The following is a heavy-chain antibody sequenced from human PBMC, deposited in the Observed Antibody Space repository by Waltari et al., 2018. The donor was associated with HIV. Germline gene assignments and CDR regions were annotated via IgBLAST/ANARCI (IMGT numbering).Heavy chain of an antibody. CDR2: MSADNGTT. J-gene: IGHJ3*02. D-gene: IGHD3-3*01. V-gene: IGHV1-18*01. CDR1: GYPFPSYG. Sequence: QVQLSQSGAEVKKPGAPVKDLCKASGYPFPSYGIRWVRQARGSGPQRMGWMSADNGTTNYAQKLQGRVTMTTDTSASTAYMELRSLISDDTAGYYCARDRTLLRFLEGLSRSDAFDIWGQGTMVTVSS. CDR3: ARDRTLLRFLEGLSRSDAFDI.